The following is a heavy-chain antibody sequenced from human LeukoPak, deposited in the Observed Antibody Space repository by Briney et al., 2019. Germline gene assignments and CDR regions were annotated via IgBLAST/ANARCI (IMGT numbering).Heavy chain of an antibody. V-gene: IGHV4-39*07. CDR1: GGSISSSSYY. J-gene: IGHJ4*02. D-gene: IGHD3-22*01. CDR3: ARGRNYYDSSGESGYFDY. CDR2: IYYSGST. Sequence: SETLSLTCTVSGGSISSSSYYWGWIRQPPGKGLEWIGSIYYSGSTYYNPSLKSRVTISVDTSKNQFSLKLSSVTAADTAVYYCARGRNYYDSSGESGYFDYWGQGTLVTVSS.